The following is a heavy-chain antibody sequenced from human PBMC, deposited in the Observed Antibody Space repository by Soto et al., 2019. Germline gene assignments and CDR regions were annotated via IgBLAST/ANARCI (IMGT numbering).Heavy chain of an antibody. CDR3: ARGRGSYPRYYMDV. CDR2: INWNGGST. D-gene: IGHD3-10*01. CDR1: GFTFDDYG. Sequence: GGSLRLSGAASGFTFDDYGMSWVRQAPGKGLEWVSGINWNGGSTGYADSVKGXXXXXXXXXXXXXXXXXXXXXXXDXXXXXXARGRGSYPRYYMDVWGKGTTVTVSS. V-gene: IGHV3-20*01. J-gene: IGHJ6*03.